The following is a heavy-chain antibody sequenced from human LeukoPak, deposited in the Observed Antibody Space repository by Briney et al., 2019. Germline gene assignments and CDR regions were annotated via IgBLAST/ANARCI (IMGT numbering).Heavy chain of an antibody. CDR3: ASATTVVTPPNDAFDI. V-gene: IGHV5-51*01. J-gene: IGHJ3*02. CDR1: GYIFTTYW. D-gene: IGHD4-23*01. CDR2: IYPGDSDT. Sequence: GESLKISCKGSGYIFTTYWIGWVRQMPGKGLEWMGIIYPGDSDTRYSPSFQGQVTISADKSISTAYLQWNSLKASDTAMYYCASATTVVTPPNDAFDIWGQGTMVTVSS.